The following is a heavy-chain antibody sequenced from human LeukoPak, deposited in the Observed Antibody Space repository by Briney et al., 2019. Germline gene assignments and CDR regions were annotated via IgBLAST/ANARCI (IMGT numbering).Heavy chain of an antibody. CDR1: GFTFDDYA. CDR2: ISWNSGSI. Sequence: PGGSLRLSCAASGFTFDDYAMHWVRQAPGKGLEWVSGISWNSGSIGYADSVKGRFTISRDNAKNSLYLEMNSLRAEDTAVYYCARDYYDSRGYYGMDVWGQGTTVTVSS. V-gene: IGHV3-9*01. J-gene: IGHJ6*02. CDR3: ARDYYDSRGYYGMDV. D-gene: IGHD3-22*01.